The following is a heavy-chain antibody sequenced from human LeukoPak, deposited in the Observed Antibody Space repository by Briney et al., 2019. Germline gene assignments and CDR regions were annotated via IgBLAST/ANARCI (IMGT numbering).Heavy chain of an antibody. CDR1: GFTFSSYS. D-gene: IGHD3-10*01. V-gene: IGHV3-21*01. Sequence: GGSLGLSCAASGFTFSSYSMNWVRQAPGKGLEWVSSISSSSSYIYYADSVKGRFTISRDNAKNSLYLQMNSLRAEDTAVYYCARASFLSGSYGYWGQGTLVTVSS. CDR3: ARASFLSGSYGY. CDR2: ISSSSSYI. J-gene: IGHJ4*02.